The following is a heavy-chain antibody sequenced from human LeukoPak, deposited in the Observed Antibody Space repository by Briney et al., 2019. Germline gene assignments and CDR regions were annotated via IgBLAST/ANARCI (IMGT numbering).Heavy chain of an antibody. CDR1: GGSISSSDYY. V-gene: IGHV4-39*01. CDR2: MFYRGST. CDR3: VRQGGWGGAASLIEF. J-gene: IGHJ4*02. Sequence: PSETLSLTCTVSGGSISSSDYYWGWIRQPPGKGLEWIASMFYRGSTYYNASLRSRVTLPVDTSMNQFSLKLSSVTASDTATFYCVRQGGWGGAASLIEFWGQGILVTVSS. D-gene: IGHD2-15*01.